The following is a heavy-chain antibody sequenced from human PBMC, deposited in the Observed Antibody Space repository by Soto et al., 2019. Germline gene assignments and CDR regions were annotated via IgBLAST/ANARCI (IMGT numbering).Heavy chain of an antibody. CDR3: ASVSAGRSSYIYYYYGMDV. Sequence: LSLPCTVSSGSFSHGCYYCSWIRQHPRKGLDWIGCMCYSGSTSYNPSRKSRCTISVDTSKNEFCLKRSSETDADTAVYSCASVSAGRSSYIYYYYGMDVWGQGTRVTVSS. CDR1: SGSFSHGCYY. D-gene: IGHD6-6*01. CDR2: MCYSGST. V-gene: IGHV4-31*03. J-gene: IGHJ6*02.